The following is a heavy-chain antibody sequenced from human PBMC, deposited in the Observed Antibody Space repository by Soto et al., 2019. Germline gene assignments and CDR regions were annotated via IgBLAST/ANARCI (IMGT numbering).Heavy chain of an antibody. V-gene: IGHV3-21*01. D-gene: IGHD3-3*01. CDR1: GFTFSSYS. CDR2: ISSSSSYI. Sequence: PGGSLSLSCAASGFTFSSYSMNWVRQAPGKGLEWVSSISSSSSYIYYADPVKGRFTISRDNAKNSLYLQMNSLRAEDTAVYYCARDLEDDFWSGYVYWGQGTLVTVSS. J-gene: IGHJ4*02. CDR3: ARDLEDDFWSGYVY.